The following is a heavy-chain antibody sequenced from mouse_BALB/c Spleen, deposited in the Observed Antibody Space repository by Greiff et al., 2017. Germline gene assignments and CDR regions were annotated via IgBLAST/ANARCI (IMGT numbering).Heavy chain of an antibody. CDR2: ISSGSSTN. CDR3: ARLGVRYYFDY. V-gene: IGHV5-17*02. CDR1: GFTFSSFG. J-gene: IGHJ2*01. Sequence: DVKLVESGGGLVQPGGSRKLSCAASGFTFSSFGMHWVRQAPEKGLEWVAYISSGSSTNYYAATVKGRFTISRDNPKNTLFLQMTSLRSEDTAMFYCARLGVRYYFDYWGQGTTLTVSS. D-gene: IGHD2-14*01.